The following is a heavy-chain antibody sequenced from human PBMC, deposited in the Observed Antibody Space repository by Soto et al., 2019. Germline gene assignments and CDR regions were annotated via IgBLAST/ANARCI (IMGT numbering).Heavy chain of an antibody. D-gene: IGHD2-2*01. Sequence: QVQLVQSGAEVKKPGSSVKVSCKASEGTFSSYAISWVRQAPGQGLEWMGGIIPISGTANYAQKFQGRVTITADDSTSTAYMEPSSLRSEDTAVYYCARSEGSSTSLEIYYYYYSGMDVWGQGTTVTVSS. J-gene: IGHJ6*02. CDR2: IIPISGTA. V-gene: IGHV1-69*01. CDR1: EGTFSSYA. CDR3: ARSEGSSTSLEIYYYYYSGMDV.